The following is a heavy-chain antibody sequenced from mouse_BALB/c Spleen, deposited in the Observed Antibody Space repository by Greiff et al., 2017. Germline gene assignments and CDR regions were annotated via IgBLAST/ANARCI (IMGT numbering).Heavy chain of an antibody. Sequence: DVKLVESGPSLVKPSQTLSLTCSVTGDSITSGYWNWIRKFPGNKLEYMGYISYSGSTYYNPSLKSRISITRDTSKNQYYLQLNSVTTEDTATYYCARFPITTVVDWYFDVWGAGTTVTVSS. D-gene: IGHD1-1*01. CDR3: ARFPITTVVDWYFDV. CDR1: GDSITSGY. J-gene: IGHJ1*01. V-gene: IGHV3-8*02. CDR2: ISYSGST.